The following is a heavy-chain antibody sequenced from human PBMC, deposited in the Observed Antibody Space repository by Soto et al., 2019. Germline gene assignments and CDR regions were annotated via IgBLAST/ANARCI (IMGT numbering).Heavy chain of an antibody. V-gene: IGHV1-2*02. CDR1: GYIFTDNY. CDR3: TRVGGGYFVY. D-gene: IGHD3-10*01. CDR2: INPNIGGT. J-gene: IGHJ4*02. Sequence: QVQLVQSGAEVKKPGASVKVSCKASGYIFTDNYLHWVRQAPGQGLEWMGWINPNIGGTNNEQKFQGRVTMTMDTSTSNVYTKLTRLNSADTAFDYGTRVGGGYFVYWGRGPLVTVSS.